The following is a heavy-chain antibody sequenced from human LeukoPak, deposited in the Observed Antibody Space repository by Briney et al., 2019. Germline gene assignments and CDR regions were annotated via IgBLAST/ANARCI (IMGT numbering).Heavy chain of an antibody. CDR2: IYYSGST. V-gene: IGHV4-39*07. J-gene: IGHJ4*02. CDR3: ARDVLGCGDYVRFDS. Sequence: SETLSLTCTASGGSISGSSFYWGRDPPPPGMGLDWIGNIYYSGSTYCNPSLRRRVTISVGTSKNQFSLMVASGTAAETAVYYCARDVLGCGDYVRFDSWGQGTLVTVSS. CDR1: GGSISGSSFY. D-gene: IGHD4-17*01.